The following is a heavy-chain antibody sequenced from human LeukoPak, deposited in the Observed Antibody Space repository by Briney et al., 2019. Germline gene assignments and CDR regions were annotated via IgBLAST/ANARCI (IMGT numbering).Heavy chain of an antibody. D-gene: IGHD7-27*01. CDR3: AKDRTPNLTGDPFDY. J-gene: IGHJ4*02. V-gene: IGHV3-30*02. CDR2: IRYDGSNK. Sequence: GGSLRLSCAASGFTFSSYGMQWVRQAPGKELEWVAFIRYDGSNKYYADSVKGRFTISRDNSKNTLYLQMNSLRAEDTAEYYCAKDRTPNLTGDPFDYWGQGTLVTVSS. CDR1: GFTFSSYG.